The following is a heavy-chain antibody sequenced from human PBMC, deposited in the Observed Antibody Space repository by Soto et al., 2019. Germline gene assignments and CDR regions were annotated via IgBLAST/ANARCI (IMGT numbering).Heavy chain of an antibody. Sequence: EVQLLESGGGLVQPGGSLRLSCVASRFDFSSYEMSWVHQAAGKGLEWVSRVSLTGDRTNYAGSVKGRFTVSRDNFKNELYLEMDSLRPDDTSIYYCARGGGYCTPTSCAIDSWGRGTPVTVSS. J-gene: IGHJ4*02. V-gene: IGHV3-23*01. CDR3: ARGGGYCTPTSCAIDS. CDR2: VSLTGDRT. D-gene: IGHD2-8*01. CDR1: RFDFSSYE.